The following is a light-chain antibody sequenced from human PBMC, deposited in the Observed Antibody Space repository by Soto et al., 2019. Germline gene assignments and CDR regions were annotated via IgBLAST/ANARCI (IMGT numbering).Light chain of an antibody. CDR2: GAS. J-gene: IGKJ1*01. Sequence: DIEMTQSPSSMSSSVGDIVTITCRSSQNIDMYLNWYQQKPGKAPRVLISGASNLQSGVPSRFSGSGSGTDFTLTISSLQSEDFASYFCQHTFNSPPWTFGQGTKVDI. CDR1: QNIDMY. V-gene: IGKV1-39*01. CDR3: QHTFNSPPWT.